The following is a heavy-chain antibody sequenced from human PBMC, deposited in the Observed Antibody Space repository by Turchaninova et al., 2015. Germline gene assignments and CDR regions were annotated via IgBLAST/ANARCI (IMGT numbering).Heavy chain of an antibody. Sequence: VQSGSELKKPGASVKISCKASGYTFSKFPINWVRQARGQGFEWMGWINTDTGNPTYAQDFKGRLVFSLDTSLSTAFLQITSLKVDDTAVYYCATGYWGQGTLVTVSS. CDR1: GYTFSKFP. J-gene: IGHJ4*02. CDR3: ATGY. CDR2: INTDTGNP. V-gene: IGHV7-4-1*02.